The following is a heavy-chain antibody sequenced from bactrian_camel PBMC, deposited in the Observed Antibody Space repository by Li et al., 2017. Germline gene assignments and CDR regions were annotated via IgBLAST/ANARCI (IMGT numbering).Heavy chain of an antibody. V-gene: IGHV3S40*01. CDR2: IDSAGGLT. CDR1: GFTFSSYA. D-gene: IGHD3*01. J-gene: IGHJ4*01. Sequence: VQLVESGGGLVQPGESLRLSCATSGFTFSSYAMSWVRQAPGKGFEWISSIDSAGGLTYYANSVKGRFTISQDTAKTTVFLQMDSLKPEDTAMYYCAADVGGYSRYTWTSPARYNYWGQGTQVTVS. CDR3: AADVGGYSRYTWTSPARYNY.